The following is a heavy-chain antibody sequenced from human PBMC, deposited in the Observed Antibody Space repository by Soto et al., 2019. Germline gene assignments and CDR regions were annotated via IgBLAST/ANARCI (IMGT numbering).Heavy chain of an antibody. CDR2: ISTYNGNT. D-gene: IGHD3-22*01. V-gene: IGHV1-18*01. Sequence: QVQLVQSGAEVKKPGASVKVSCKVSGYSFITYGVSWVRQAPGQGLDWLGWISTYNGNTKYAERLQGRVTMTTDTTASTAYMELRSLRSDDTAVYSCARGPTDYHDNSGNYSFDYWGQGTLVTVSS. CDR3: ARGPTDYHDNSGNYSFDY. CDR1: GYSFITYG. J-gene: IGHJ4*02.